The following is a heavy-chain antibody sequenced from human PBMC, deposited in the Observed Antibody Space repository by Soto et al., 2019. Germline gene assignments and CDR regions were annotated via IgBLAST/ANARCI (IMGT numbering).Heavy chain of an antibody. J-gene: IGHJ4*02. V-gene: IGHV1-2*02. Sequence: ASVKVSCKDSGHTFSGYYVHWVRHAPGQGLVWRGWVNPNSGPTHYAQKFQGRVSMTRDTSLSAVYMELCSLRRDDMAVSFFVSDCVGGVLSVSTGEFGRLWGQGTLVTVSS. CDR1: GHTFSGYY. CDR3: VSDCVGGVLSVSTGEFGRL. CDR2: VNPNSGPT. D-gene: IGHD1-26*01.